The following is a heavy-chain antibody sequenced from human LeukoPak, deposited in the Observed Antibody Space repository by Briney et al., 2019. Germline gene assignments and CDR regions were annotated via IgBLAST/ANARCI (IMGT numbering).Heavy chain of an antibody. CDR2: IASDGSST. J-gene: IGHJ4*02. CDR3: ARGRPHGNDY. V-gene: IGHV3-74*01. Sequence: GGSLRLSCAASGFTFSSYWMSWVRQAPGKGLVWVSRIASDGSSTTYADSVKGRFSISRDNAKNTLYLQMNRLRVEDTAVYYCARGRPHGNDYWGQGTLVTVSS. D-gene: IGHD4-23*01. CDR1: GFTFSSYW.